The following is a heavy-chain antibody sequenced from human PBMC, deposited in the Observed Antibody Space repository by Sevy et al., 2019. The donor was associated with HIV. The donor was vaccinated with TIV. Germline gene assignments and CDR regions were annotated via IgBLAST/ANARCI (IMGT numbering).Heavy chain of an antibody. CDR1: GFTVSSYG. V-gene: IGHV3-33*01. CDR2: IWYDGSNK. CDR3: ARDPYGDYADY. J-gene: IGHJ4*02. Sequence: GGSLRLSCAASGFTVSSYGMHWVRQAPGKGLEWVAVIWYDGSNKYYADSVKGRFTISRDNSKNTLYLQMNSLRAEDTAVYYCARDPYGDYADYWGQGTLVTVSS. D-gene: IGHD4-17*01.